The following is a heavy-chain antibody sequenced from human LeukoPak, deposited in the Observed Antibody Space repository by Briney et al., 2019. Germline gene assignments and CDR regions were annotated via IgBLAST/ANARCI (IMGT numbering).Heavy chain of an antibody. D-gene: IGHD6-19*01. J-gene: IGHJ4*02. CDR3: ARANRPFHTSGWYKDY. CDR2: ISYDGSGQ. V-gene: IGHV3-30-3*01. Sequence: GRSLRLSCAASGFTFSSYAMHWVRQAPGKGLEWVALISYDGSGQYYTESVKGRFTISRDNSKNTLYLQVNSLKVEDTAVYYCARANRPFHTSGWYKDYWGQGTLVTVSS. CDR1: GFTFSSYA.